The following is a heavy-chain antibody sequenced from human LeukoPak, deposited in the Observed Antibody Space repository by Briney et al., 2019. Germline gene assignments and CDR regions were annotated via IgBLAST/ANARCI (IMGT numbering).Heavy chain of an antibody. CDR2: INHSGST. J-gene: IGHJ4*02. CDR1: GGSFSGYY. CDR3: ARVMATAERFFDY. Sequence: SETLSLTCAVYGGSFSGYYWSWIRQPPGKGLEWIGVINHSGSTNYNPSLKSRVTISVDTSKNQFSLKLGSVTAADTAVYYCARVMATAERFFDYWGQGTLVTVSS. V-gene: IGHV4-34*01. D-gene: IGHD5-24*01.